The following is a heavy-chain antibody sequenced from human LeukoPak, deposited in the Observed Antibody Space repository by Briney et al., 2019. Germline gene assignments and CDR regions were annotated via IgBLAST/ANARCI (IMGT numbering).Heavy chain of an antibody. CDR1: GYTFTSYG. CDR3: TRDRLDYCSSTSCYPYYYYYMDV. J-gene: IGHJ6*03. D-gene: IGHD2-2*01. V-gene: IGHV1-18*01. Sequence: GASVNVSCKASGYTFTSYGISWVRQAPGQGLEWMGWISAYNGNTNYARKLQGRVTVTTDTSTSTAYMELRSLTSGDTAVHYCTRDRLDYCSSTSCYPYYYYYMDVWGKGTTVTVSS. CDR2: ISAYNGNT.